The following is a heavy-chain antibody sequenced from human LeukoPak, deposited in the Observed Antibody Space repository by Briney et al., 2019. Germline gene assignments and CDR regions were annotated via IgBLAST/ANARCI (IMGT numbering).Heavy chain of an antibody. Sequence: RPGGSLRLSCTASGFTFGDYAMSWVRQAPGKGLEWVGFIRSKAYGGTTEYAASVKGRFTISRDDSKSIAYLQMNSLKTEDTAVYYCTRDQGYCSSTSCPHDAFDIWGQGTMVTVSS. J-gene: IGHJ3*02. CDR2: IRSKAYGGTT. CDR1: GFTFGDYA. V-gene: IGHV3-49*04. CDR3: TRDQGYCSSTSCPHDAFDI. D-gene: IGHD2-2*01.